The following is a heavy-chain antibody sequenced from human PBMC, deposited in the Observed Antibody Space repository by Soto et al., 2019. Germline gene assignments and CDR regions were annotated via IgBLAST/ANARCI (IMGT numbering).Heavy chain of an antibody. D-gene: IGHD1-26*01. CDR2: IKQDGSEK. V-gene: IGHV3-7*05. J-gene: IGHJ5*02. Sequence: PGGSLRLSCAASGFTFSSYWMSWVRQATGKGLEWVANIKQDGSEKYYVDSVKGRFTISRDNAKNSLYLQMNSLRAEDTAVYYCSRDILGARHGIRWFDPWGQGTLVTVSS. CDR1: GFTFSSYW. CDR3: SRDILGARHGIRWFDP.